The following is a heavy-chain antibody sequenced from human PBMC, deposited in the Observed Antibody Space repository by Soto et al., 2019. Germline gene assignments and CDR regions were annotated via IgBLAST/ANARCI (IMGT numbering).Heavy chain of an antibody. CDR3: ARDQLYYNDISGRPLNAFDV. V-gene: IGHV3-7*01. J-gene: IGHJ3*01. D-gene: IGHD3-22*01. CDR2: IRQDGSDK. Sequence: GGSLRLSCAASGFPFSSYWMSWVRQAPGKGLEWVANIRQDGSDKYYADSVKGRFTISRDNAKNSLYLQMNSLRAEDTAVYYCARDQLYYNDISGRPLNAFDVWGQGTMVTVSS. CDR1: GFPFSSYW.